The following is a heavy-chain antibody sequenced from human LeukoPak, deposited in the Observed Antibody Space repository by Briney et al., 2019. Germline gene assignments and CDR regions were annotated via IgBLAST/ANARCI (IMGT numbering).Heavy chain of an antibody. Sequence: SETLSLTCTVSGGSSSSGSYYWSWIRQPAGKGLEWIGRIYTSGSTNYNPSLKSRVTISVDTSKNQFSLKLSSVTAADTAVYYCARVGKSSSWYNWFDPWGQGTLVTVSS. D-gene: IGHD6-13*01. V-gene: IGHV4-61*02. J-gene: IGHJ5*02. CDR2: IYTSGST. CDR3: ARVGKSSSWYNWFDP. CDR1: GGSSSSGSYY.